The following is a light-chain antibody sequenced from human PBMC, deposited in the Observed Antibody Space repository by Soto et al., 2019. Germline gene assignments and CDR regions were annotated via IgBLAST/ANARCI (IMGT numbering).Light chain of an antibody. J-gene: IGLJ2*01. CDR2: DVS. Sequence: QSALTQPRSVSGSPGQSVTISCTGTSSDVGGYNYVSWYQQHPGKAPKLMIYDVSKRPSGVPDRFSGSKSGNTASLTISGIQAEDEADYYCCSYAGSSPWVFGGGTKLTVL. V-gene: IGLV2-11*01. CDR3: CSYAGSSPWV. CDR1: SSDVGGYNY.